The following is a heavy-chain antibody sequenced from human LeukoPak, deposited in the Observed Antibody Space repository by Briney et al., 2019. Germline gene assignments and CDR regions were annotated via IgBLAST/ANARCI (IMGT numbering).Heavy chain of an antibody. V-gene: IGHV4-31*03. J-gene: IGHJ5*02. CDR3: ARGRQKYCSGGSCYGYTWFDP. CDR2: IYYSGST. D-gene: IGHD2-15*01. Sequence: PSETLSLTCTVSGGSISSGGYYWSWIRQHPGKGLEWIGYIYYSGSTYYNPSLKSRVTISVDTSKNQFSLKLSSVTAADTAVYYCARGRQKYCSGGSCYGYTWFDPWGQGTLVTVSS. CDR1: GGSISSGGYY.